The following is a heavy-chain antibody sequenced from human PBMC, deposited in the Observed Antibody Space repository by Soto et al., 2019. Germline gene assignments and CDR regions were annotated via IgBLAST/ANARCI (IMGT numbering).Heavy chain of an antibody. CDR2: ISGSGGST. CDR3: AKVGEYCSSTSCYWSYYMDV. D-gene: IGHD2-2*01. V-gene: IGHV3-23*01. CDR1: GFTFSSYA. J-gene: IGHJ6*03. Sequence: EVQLLESGGGLVQPGGSLRLSCAASGFTFSSYAMSGVRHAPGKGLEWVSAISGSGGSTYYADSEKGRFTISRDNSKKTLYLQMNSLRAEDTAVYYCAKVGEYCSSTSCYWSYYMDVWGKGTTVTVSS.